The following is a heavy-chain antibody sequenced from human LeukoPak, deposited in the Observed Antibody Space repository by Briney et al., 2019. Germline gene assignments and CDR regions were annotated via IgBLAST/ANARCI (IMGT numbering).Heavy chain of an antibody. CDR3: ASDGPGGSSFDH. Sequence: PSETLSLTCTVSGYSISSGYYWGWIRQPPGKGLEWIGRIYTSGSTNYNPSLKSRVTMSVDTSKNQFSLKLSSVTAADTAVYYGASDGPGGSSFDHWGQGTLVTVSS. J-gene: IGHJ4*02. V-gene: IGHV4-38-2*02. CDR1: GYSISSGYY. D-gene: IGHD2-8*02. CDR2: IYTSGST.